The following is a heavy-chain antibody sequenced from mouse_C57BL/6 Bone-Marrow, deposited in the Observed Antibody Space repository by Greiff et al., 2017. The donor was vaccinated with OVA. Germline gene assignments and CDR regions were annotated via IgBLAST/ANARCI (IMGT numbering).Heavy chain of an antibody. J-gene: IGHJ3*01. CDR3: ARNGYSPWFAY. CDR1: GYSFTGYY. D-gene: IGHD2-3*01. V-gene: IGHV1-42*01. CDR2: INPSTGGT. Sequence: EVKLQQSGPELVKPGASVKISCKASGYSFTGYYMNWVKQSPEKSLEWIGEINPSTGGTTYNQKFKAKATLTVDKSSSTAYMQLKSLTSEDSAVYYCARNGYSPWFAYWGQGTLVTVSA.